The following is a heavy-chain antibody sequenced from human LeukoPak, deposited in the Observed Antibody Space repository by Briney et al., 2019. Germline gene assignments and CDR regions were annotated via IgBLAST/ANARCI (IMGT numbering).Heavy chain of an antibody. CDR3: AKRGAYSPPY. CDR1: GFTFSSYS. V-gene: IGHV3-66*01. Sequence: GGSLRLSCAASGFTFSSYSMNWVRQAPGKGLEWVSVIYSGGSTYYADSVKGRFTISRDNSKNTMYLQMNSLRAEDTAVYYCAKRGAYSPPYWGQGTLVTVSS. J-gene: IGHJ4*02. CDR2: IYSGGST. D-gene: IGHD5-18*01.